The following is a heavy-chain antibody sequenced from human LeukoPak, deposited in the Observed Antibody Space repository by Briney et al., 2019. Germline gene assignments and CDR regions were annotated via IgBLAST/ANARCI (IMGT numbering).Heavy chain of an antibody. V-gene: IGHV4-39*07. CDR1: GDSITNTIYY. CDR2: IYYSGST. D-gene: IGHD3-3*01. Sequence: PSETLSLTCTVSGDSITNTIYYWGWIRQPPGKGLEWIGGIYYSGSTNYNPSLKSRVTISVDTSKNQFSLKLSSVTAADTAVYYCARVSGGFWSGYYRGVYYYYMDVWGKGTTVTVSS. CDR3: ARVSGGFWSGYYRGVYYYYMDV. J-gene: IGHJ6*03.